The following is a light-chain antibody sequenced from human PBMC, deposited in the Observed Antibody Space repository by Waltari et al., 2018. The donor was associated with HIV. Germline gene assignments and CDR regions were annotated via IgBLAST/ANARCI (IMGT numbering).Light chain of an antibody. V-gene: IGLV6-57*03. Sequence: FMLTQPHSVSESPGKTVTIPCTRSSGSMASNYVQCFQQRPGHAPTPSLYEDYQRPSGVPDRFSGTIVKSSNSASLTISGVKTEDEADYYCQSFDANNHWVFGGGTRLTVL. J-gene: IGLJ3*02. CDR2: EDY. CDR3: QSFDANNHWV. CDR1: SGSMASNY.